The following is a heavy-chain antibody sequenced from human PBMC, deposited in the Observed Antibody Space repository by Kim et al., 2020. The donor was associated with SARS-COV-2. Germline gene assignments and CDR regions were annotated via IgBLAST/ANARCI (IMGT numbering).Heavy chain of an antibody. Sequence: GGSLRLSCAASGFNFINHAMTWVRQAPGKGPEWVSSIVGSGGVTDYADSVKGRLTISRDNSKNVLYLQLNSLRAEDTAVYYCAKVLNVAAAVPSYYYGLDVWGLGTTVTVSS. D-gene: IGHD6-25*01. V-gene: IGHV3-23*01. CDR1: GFNFINHA. CDR3: AKVLNVAAAVPSYYYGLDV. CDR2: IVGSGGVT. J-gene: IGHJ6*02.